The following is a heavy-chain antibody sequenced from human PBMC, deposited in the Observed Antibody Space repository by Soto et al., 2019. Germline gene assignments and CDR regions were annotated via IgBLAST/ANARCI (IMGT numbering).Heavy chain of an antibody. D-gene: IGHD6-6*01. Sequence: QVQLVQSGAEVKKPGSSVKVSCKASGGTFSSYAISWVRQAPGQGREWMGGIIPIFGTANYAQKFQGRVTITADESTSTDYMELSSLRSEDTAVYYCAREHRTTWLVQVVPIYYFDYWGQGTLVTVSS. J-gene: IGHJ4*02. CDR3: AREHRTTWLVQVVPIYYFDY. CDR1: GGTFSSYA. V-gene: IGHV1-69*01. CDR2: IIPIFGTA.